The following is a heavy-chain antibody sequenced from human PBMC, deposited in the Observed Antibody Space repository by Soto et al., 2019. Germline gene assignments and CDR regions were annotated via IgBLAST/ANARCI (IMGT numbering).Heavy chain of an antibody. CDR2: MYYTGKT. CDR1: GTTISSGDHY. CDR3: ARVYGRGDYFDF. J-gene: IGHJ4*02. Sequence: QVQLQESGPGLVKPSQTLSLTCTVSGTTISSGDHYWSWIRQAPGKGLEWIGYMYYTGKTYYNTYLQSRDTLSVDTFKNQFSLKMTSVTAADTAMYFCARVYGRGDYFDFWGRGTLVSVSS. D-gene: IGHD1-26*01. V-gene: IGHV4-30-4*01.